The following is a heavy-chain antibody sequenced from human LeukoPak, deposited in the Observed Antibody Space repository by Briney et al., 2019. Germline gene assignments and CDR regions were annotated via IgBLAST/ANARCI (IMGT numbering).Heavy chain of an antibody. CDR2: IWYDGSNK. V-gene: IGHV3-33*01. D-gene: IGHD1-26*01. CDR3: ARAGWWDDAFDI. J-gene: IGHJ3*02. Sequence: PGGSLRLSCAASGFTFSSYGMHWVRQTPGKGLEWVAVIWYDGSNKYYADSVKGRFTISRDNSKNTLYLQMNSLRAEDTAVYYCARAGWWDDAFDIWGQGTMVTVSS. CDR1: GFTFSSYG.